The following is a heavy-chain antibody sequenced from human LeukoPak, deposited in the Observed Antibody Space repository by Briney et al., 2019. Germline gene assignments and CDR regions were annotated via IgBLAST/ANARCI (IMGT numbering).Heavy chain of an antibody. J-gene: IGHJ4*02. CDR1: GFTFSSHW. CDR3: ASPYCSGVSCYHFDY. Sequence: GSLRLSCAASGFTFSSHWMSWVRQAPGKGLEWVANIKQDGSEKYYVDSVEGRFTISRDNAKNSLYLQMNSLRAEDTAVYYCASPYCSGVSCYHFDYWGQGTPVTVSS. CDR2: IKQDGSEK. V-gene: IGHV3-7*03. D-gene: IGHD2-15*01.